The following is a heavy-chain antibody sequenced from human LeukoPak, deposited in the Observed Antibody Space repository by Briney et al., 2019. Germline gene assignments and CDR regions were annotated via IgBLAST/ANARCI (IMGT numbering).Heavy chain of an antibody. CDR1: GFTFSSSG. Sequence: GGSLRLSCAASGFTFSSSGMHWVRQAPGKGLEWVAVIWYDGSNRYYADPVKGRFTVSRDNSKNTLYLQMNSLRAEDTAVYYCAKDLLTVTTGSEFDYWGQGTLVTVPS. D-gene: IGHD4-17*01. CDR2: IWYDGSNR. V-gene: IGHV3-33*06. CDR3: AKDLLTVTTGSEFDY. J-gene: IGHJ4*02.